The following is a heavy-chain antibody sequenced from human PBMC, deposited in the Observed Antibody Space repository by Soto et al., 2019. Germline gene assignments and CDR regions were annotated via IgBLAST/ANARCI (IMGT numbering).Heavy chain of an antibody. J-gene: IGHJ6*02. V-gene: IGHV3-23*01. Sequence: GGSLRLSCAASGFSFRSCAMGWVRQAPGKGLEWVSDIIDSGASTYYADSVKGRFTISRDNSKSTLYLQMNSLRAEDTALYYCAKGRSYYYYYGVDVWGQGTTVTVSS. CDR3: AKGRSYYYYYGVDV. CDR1: GFSFRSCA. CDR2: IIDSGAST.